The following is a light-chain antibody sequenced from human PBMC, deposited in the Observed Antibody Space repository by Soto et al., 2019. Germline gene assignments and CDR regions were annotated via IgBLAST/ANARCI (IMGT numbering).Light chain of an antibody. CDR1: QSISSW. CDR3: QQYNSYSRT. J-gene: IGKJ1*01. V-gene: IGKV1-5*01. CDR2: DAS. Sequence: DIQMTQSPSTLSASVGDRVTITCRVSQSISSWLAWYQQKPGKAPKLLIYDASSLESGLPSRFSSSGSGAEFTLTISSLQPDDFATYYCQQYNSYSRTFGQGTKV.